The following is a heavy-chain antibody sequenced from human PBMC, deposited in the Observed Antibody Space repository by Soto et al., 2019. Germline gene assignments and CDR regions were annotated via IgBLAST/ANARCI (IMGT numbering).Heavy chain of an antibody. V-gene: IGHV4-34*01. CDR3: ARDGNTYSSSWYVKRYWYFDL. D-gene: IGHD6-13*01. Sequence: QVQLQQWGAGLLKPSETLSLTCAVYGGSFSGYYWSWIRQPPGKGLEWIGEINNSGSTNSNPALKSRATISVDTSKNQFSLKLSSVTAADTAVYYCARDGNTYSSSWYVKRYWYFDLWGRGTLVTVSS. CDR1: GGSFSGYY. J-gene: IGHJ2*01. CDR2: INNSGST.